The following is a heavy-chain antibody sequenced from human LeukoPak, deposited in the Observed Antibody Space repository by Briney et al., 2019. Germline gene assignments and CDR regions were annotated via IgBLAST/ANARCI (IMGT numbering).Heavy chain of an antibody. D-gene: IGHD1-26*01. V-gene: IGHV3-23*01. CDR2: IGARGDVT. Sequence: PGGSLRLSCTVSGFAFSGYAMSWVRQAPGKGPEWVSSIGARGDVTYSADSMKGRFTISRDYSKRTLFLQMNSLRAEDTAVYYCAKVHYTASFPGSFPGRNYFDTWGQGSLVTVSS. CDR1: GFAFSGYA. CDR3: AKVHYTASFPGSFPGRNYFDT. J-gene: IGHJ4*02.